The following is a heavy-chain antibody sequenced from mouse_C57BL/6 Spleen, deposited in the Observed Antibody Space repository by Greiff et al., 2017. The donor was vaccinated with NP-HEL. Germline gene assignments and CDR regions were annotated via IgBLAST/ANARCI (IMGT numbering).Heavy chain of an antibody. CDR2: ISNGGGST. J-gene: IGHJ4*01. CDR3: ARRGIYDYDENYAMDY. V-gene: IGHV5-12*01. CDR1: GFTFSDYY. Sequence: DVMLVESGGGLVQPGGSLKLSCAASGFTFSDYYMCWVRQTPEKRLEWVAYISNGGGSTYYPDTVKGRFTISRDNAKNTLYLQMSRLKSEDTAMYYCARRGIYDYDENYAMDYWGQGTTVTVSS. D-gene: IGHD2-4*01.